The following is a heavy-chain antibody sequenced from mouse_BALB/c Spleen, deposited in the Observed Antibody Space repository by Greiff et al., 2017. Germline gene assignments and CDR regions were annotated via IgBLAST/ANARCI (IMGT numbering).Heavy chain of an antibody. CDR2: INPSNGGT. CDR3: TRSGGNYTFDY. D-gene: IGHD2-1*01. CDR1: GYTFTSYY. J-gene: IGHJ2*01. Sequence: VQLQQSWAELVKPGASVKLSCKASGYTFTSYYMYWVKQRPGQGLEWIGEINPSNGGTNFNEKFKSKATLTVDKSSSTAYMQLSSLTSEDSAVYYCTRSGGNYTFDYWGQGTTLTVSS. V-gene: IGHV1S81*02.